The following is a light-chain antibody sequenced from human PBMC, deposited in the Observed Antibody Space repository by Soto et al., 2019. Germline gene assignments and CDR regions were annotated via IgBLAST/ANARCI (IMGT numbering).Light chain of an antibody. CDR2: DAS. CDR1: QSVSSY. V-gene: IGKV3-11*01. CDR3: QEYSGSSRT. J-gene: IGKJ1*01. Sequence: EIVLTQSPATLSLSPGERATLSCRASQSVSSYLAWYQQKPGHAPRLLIYDASNRATGIPARFSGSGSGTDFTLTISRLEPEDFAVYYCQEYSGSSRTFGQGTKVDIK.